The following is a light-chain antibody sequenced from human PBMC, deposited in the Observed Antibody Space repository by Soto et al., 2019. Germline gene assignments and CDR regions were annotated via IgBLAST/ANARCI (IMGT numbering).Light chain of an antibody. J-gene: IGKJ5*01. CDR3: QQRNVWPPIT. V-gene: IGKV3-11*01. CDR2: DAS. Sequence: EVVLTQSPATLSLSPGERATLSCRASQSIRTSLAWYQQKPGQAPRLVIFDASHRANGVPARVGGSGSGTDFTLTINSLEPEDFAVYYCQQRNVWPPITFGQGTRLEIK. CDR1: QSIRTS.